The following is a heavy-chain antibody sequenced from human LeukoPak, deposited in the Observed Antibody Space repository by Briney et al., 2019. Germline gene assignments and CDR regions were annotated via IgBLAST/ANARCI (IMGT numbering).Heavy chain of an antibody. Sequence: GGSLRLSWAASGFTFSSYWMRWVRQAPGKGLEWVANIKQDGSEKYYVDSVKGRFTISRDNAKNSLYLQMNSLRAEDTAVYYCARMYYYGSGSQFDYWGQGTLVIVSS. CDR3: ARMYYYGSGSQFDY. CDR1: GFTFSSYW. CDR2: IKQDGSEK. D-gene: IGHD3-10*01. J-gene: IGHJ4*02. V-gene: IGHV3-7*01.